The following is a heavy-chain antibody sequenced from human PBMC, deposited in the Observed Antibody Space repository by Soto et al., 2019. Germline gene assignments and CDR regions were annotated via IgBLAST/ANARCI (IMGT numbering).Heavy chain of an antibody. CDR1: GYTFTGYY. CDR3: ARDVSGWSKPRYYFDY. J-gene: IGHJ4*02. D-gene: IGHD6-19*01. Sequence: ASVKVSCKASGYTFTGYYMHWLREAPGQGLEWMGWINPNSGGTNYAQKFQGRVTMTRDTSISTAYMELSRLRSDDTAVYYCARDVSGWSKPRYYFDYWGQGTLVTVSS. V-gene: IGHV1-2*02. CDR2: INPNSGGT.